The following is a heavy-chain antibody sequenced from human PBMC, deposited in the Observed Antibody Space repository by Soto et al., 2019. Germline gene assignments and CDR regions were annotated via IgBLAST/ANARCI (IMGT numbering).Heavy chain of an antibody. J-gene: IGHJ4*02. CDR2: VYHTGRT. CDR1: GGSFKSGSYS. V-gene: IGHV4-61*01. Sequence: SETLSLTCTVSGGSFKSGSYSWSWIRQPPGKGLEWIGYVYHTGRTSYNPSLKSRVSISMDTYKNQFSLNLESVTAADTAVYYCARESDSGSYYFDYWGRGTMVTVSS. CDR3: ARESDSGSYYFDY. D-gene: IGHD3-10*01.